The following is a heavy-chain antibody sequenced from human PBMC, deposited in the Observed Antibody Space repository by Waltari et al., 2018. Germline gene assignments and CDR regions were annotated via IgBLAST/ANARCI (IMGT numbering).Heavy chain of an antibody. CDR1: GGSISSSRYY. Sequence: QLQLQESGPGLVKPSETLSLTCTVSGGSISSSRYYWGWIRQPPGKGLAGIGRIYYSGSTDYNPGLKSRVTRAVDTSKNQFSLKLSSVTAADTAGYYCATMITGTFSLLDYWGQGTLVTVAS. J-gene: IGHJ4*02. V-gene: IGHV4-39*07. D-gene: IGHD1-20*01. CDR2: IYYSGST. CDR3: ATMITGTFSLLDY.